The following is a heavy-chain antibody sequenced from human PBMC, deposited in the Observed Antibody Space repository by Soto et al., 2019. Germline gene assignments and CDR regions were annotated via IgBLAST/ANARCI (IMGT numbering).Heavy chain of an antibody. CDR2: IYYSGST. D-gene: IGHD3-22*01. CDR1: GGSISSSSYY. CDR3: ARDSGWLFNFDY. V-gene: IGHV4-39*02. Sequence: SETLSLTCTVSGGSISSSSYYWGWIRQPPGKGLERIGSIYYSGSTYYNPSLKSRVTISVDTSKNQFSLKLSSVTAADTAVYYCARDSGWLFNFDYWGQGTLVTVSS. J-gene: IGHJ4*02.